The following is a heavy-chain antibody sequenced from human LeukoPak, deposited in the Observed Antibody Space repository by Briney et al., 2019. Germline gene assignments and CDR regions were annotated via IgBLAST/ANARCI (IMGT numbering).Heavy chain of an antibody. Sequence: GGSLRLSCAASGLTFSIHWMNWVRQAPGKGLEWVSAISGSGSGDSTYYADSVKGRFTISRDNSKNTLYLQMSSLRAEDTAVYYCAKIRAPAYDFWGQGTMVTVSS. CDR3: AKIRAPAYDF. CDR1: GLTFSIHW. CDR2: ISGSGSGDST. J-gene: IGHJ3*01. V-gene: IGHV3-23*01. D-gene: IGHD3-3*02.